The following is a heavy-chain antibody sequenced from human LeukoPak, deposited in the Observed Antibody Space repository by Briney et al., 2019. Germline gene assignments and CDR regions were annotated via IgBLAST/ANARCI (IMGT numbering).Heavy chain of an antibody. V-gene: IGHV4-59*01. Sequence: SETLSLTCTVSGGSISIYYWSWIRQPPGKGLEWIGYIYYSGSTNYNPSLKGRVTISVDTSKNQFSLKLSSVTAADTAVYYCARAAKDCSSTSCYYYYGMDVWGQGTTVTVSS. CDR2: IYYSGST. CDR3: ARAAKDCSSTSCYYYYGMDV. CDR1: GGSISIYY. J-gene: IGHJ6*02. D-gene: IGHD2-2*01.